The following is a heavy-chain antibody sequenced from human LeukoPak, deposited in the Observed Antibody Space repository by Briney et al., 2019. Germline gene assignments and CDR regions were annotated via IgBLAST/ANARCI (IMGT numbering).Heavy chain of an antibody. CDR3: ARTNYDFWSGYPLGVDP. Sequence: ASVKVSCRASGGTFSSYTISWVRQAPGQGLEWMGRIIPILGIANYAQKFQGRVMITADKSTSTAYMELSSLRSEDTAVYYCARTNYDFWSGYPLGVDPWGQGTLVTVSS. CDR1: GGTFSSYT. V-gene: IGHV1-69*02. D-gene: IGHD3-3*01. J-gene: IGHJ5*02. CDR2: IIPILGIA.